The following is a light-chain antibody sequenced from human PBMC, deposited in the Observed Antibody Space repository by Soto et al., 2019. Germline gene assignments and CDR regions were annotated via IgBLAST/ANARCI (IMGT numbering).Light chain of an antibody. CDR3: QQSHSTPPT. CDR1: QSISNF. CDR2: AAS. J-gene: IGKJ1*01. V-gene: IGKV1-39*01. Sequence: DIQMTQSPSSLSASVGDRVTITYRASQSISNFLNWYQQRQGQVPKLLIYAASTLHTGVPSRFSGSGSGTDFTLTITSLQPEDFTTYYCQQSHSTPPTFGQGTKVEIK.